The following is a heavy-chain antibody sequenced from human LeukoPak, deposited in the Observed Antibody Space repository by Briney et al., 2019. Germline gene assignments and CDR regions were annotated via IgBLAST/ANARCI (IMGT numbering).Heavy chain of an antibody. CDR1: GGSFSGYY. CDR2: INHSGST. CDR3: ARPHNWNDSGFGAFDI. J-gene: IGHJ3*02. Sequence: SETLSLTCAVYGGSFSGYYWSWIRQPPGKGLEWIGEINHSGSTNYNPSLKSRVTISVDTSTNPSSLKLSSVTAADTAVYYCARPHNWNDSGFGAFDIWGQGTMVTVSS. D-gene: IGHD1-1*01. V-gene: IGHV4-34*01.